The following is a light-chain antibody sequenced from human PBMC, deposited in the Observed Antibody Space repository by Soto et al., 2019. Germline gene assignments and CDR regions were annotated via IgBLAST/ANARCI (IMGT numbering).Light chain of an antibody. CDR2: GAP. CDR3: QQYGSSPPLT. V-gene: IGKV3-20*01. J-gene: IGKJ4*01. CDR1: QSVSSSY. Sequence: EIVLTQSPGTLSLSPGERAALSCRASQSVSSSYLAWYQQKPGQAPRLLMYGAPSRATGIPDRFSGSGSGTDFTLTISRLEPEDFAVYSCQQYGSSPPLTFGGGTKVDIK.